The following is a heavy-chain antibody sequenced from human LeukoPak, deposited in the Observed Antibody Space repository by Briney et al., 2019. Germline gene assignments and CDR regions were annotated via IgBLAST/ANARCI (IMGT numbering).Heavy chain of an antibody. V-gene: IGHV4-34*01. CDR3: ARTPYGDYFGYAFDI. Sequence: PSETLSLTCAVYGGSFSGYYWSWIRQPPGKGLEWIGEINHSGSTNYNPSLKSRVTISVDTSKNQFSLKLSSVTAADTAVYYCARTPYGDYFGYAFDIWGQGTMVTVSS. CDR1: GGSFSGYY. J-gene: IGHJ3*02. D-gene: IGHD4-17*01. CDR2: INHSGST.